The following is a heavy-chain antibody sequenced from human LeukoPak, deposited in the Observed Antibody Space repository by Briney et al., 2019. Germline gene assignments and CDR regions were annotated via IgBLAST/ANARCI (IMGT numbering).Heavy chain of an antibody. Sequence: GGSLRLSCAASGFTFSDYYMSWIRQAPGKGLEWVSYISSSGSTIYYADSVKGRFTISRDNAKNTLFLQMNSLRAEDTAVYYCARVYVGRSTTYPFDYWGQGTLVTVSS. J-gene: IGHJ4*02. CDR3: ARVYVGRSTTYPFDY. D-gene: IGHD3-16*01. V-gene: IGHV3-11*04. CDR2: ISSSGSTI. CDR1: GFTFSDYY.